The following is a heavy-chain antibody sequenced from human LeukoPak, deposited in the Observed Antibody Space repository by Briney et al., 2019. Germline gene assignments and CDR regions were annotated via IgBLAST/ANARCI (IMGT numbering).Heavy chain of an antibody. CDR2: LYTSGST. CDR1: GGSISTYF. D-gene: IGHD3-22*01. J-gene: IGHJ6*02. CDR3: ARDRVDSSGYYYYYGIDV. Sequence: SETLSLTCTVSGGSISTYFWSWIRQPAGKGLEWIGRLYTSGSTNYNPSLKSRLTLSADTSKNQFSLNLRSVTAADTAIYYCARDRVDSSGYYYYYGIDVWGQGTAVTVSS. V-gene: IGHV4-4*07.